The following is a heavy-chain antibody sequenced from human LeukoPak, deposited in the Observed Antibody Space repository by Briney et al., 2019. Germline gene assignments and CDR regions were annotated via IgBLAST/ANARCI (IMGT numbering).Heavy chain of an antibody. V-gene: IGHV4-4*07. Sequence: SETLSLTCTVSGGSIGSYYWSWIRQPAGKGLEWIGRIYNNGNSNYNPSLRSRVTMSVDTSKNQFSLKLSSVTAADTAVYYCAREGCGGDCYSPYFDYWGQGTLVTVSS. CDR3: AREGCGGDCYSPYFDY. CDR2: IYNNGNS. D-gene: IGHD2-21*02. CDR1: GGSIGSYY. J-gene: IGHJ4*02.